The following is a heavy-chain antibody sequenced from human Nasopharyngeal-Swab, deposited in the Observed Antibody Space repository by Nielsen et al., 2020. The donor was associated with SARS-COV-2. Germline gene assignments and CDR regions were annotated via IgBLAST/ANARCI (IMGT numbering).Heavy chain of an antibody. CDR1: GYIFIGYY. J-gene: IGHJ4*02. D-gene: IGHD3/OR15-3a*01. V-gene: IGHV1-2*06. CDR3: VKDGQPPGP. Sequence: ASVKVSCKASGYIFIGYYMHRVRQAPGQGLEWMGRINPNTGDTNYAQKFQGRVSMTRDTALTTVYMELTGLRSADTAVYFCVKDGQPPGPWGQGTLVTVSS. CDR2: INPNTGDT.